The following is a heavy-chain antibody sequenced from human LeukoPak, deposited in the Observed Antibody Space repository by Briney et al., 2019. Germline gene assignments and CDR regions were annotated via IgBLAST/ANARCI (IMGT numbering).Heavy chain of an antibody. V-gene: IGHV1-8*01. CDR2: MNPNSGNT. Sequence: GASVKVSCKASGYTFTSYDINWVRQATGQGLEWMGWMNPNSGNTGYAQKFQGRVTMTRNTSISTAYMELSSLRTEDTAVYYCAGGSLRPRSYRYYFDYWGQGTLVTVSS. CDR3: AGGSLRPRSYRYYFDY. J-gene: IGHJ4*02. CDR1: GYTFTSYD. D-gene: IGHD1-26*01.